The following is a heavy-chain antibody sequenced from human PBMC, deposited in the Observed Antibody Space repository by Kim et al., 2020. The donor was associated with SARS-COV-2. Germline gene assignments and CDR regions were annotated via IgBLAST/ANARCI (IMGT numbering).Heavy chain of an antibody. CDR2: GGAT. D-gene: IGHD1-1*01. V-gene: IGHV1-46*01. J-gene: IGHJ4*02. Sequence: GGATPYARNFRGRVTMTRDTSTSTAYMERSSLTPDDTAMYYCAGDLEGFDYWGQGALVTVSS. CDR3: AGDLEGFDY.